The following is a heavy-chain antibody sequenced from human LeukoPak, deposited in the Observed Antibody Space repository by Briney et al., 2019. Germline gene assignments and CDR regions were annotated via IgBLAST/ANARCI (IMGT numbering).Heavy chain of an antibody. CDR1: GYTFTSYD. J-gene: IGHJ5*02. D-gene: IGHD6-13*01. CDR2: MNPNSGNT. CDR3: ARGWYGQLTFDP. Sequence: VASVKVSCKPSGYTFTSYDINLVRQAPGQPLEWLGWMNPNSGNTGYAQKFQRRDTMTSNTSISTAYMELSSLGSEDTAVYYCARGWYGQLTFDPWGQGPLVTVSS. V-gene: IGHV1-8*01.